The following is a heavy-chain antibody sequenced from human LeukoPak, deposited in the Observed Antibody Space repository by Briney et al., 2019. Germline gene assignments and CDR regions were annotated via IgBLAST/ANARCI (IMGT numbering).Heavy chain of an antibody. CDR2: IYYSGST. Sequence: GSLRLSCAASGFTFSSYAMSWVRQPPGKGLEWIGSIYYSGSTYYNPSLKSRVTISVDTSKNQFSLKLSSVTAADTAVYYCARHRTYYDILTGYPTYNWFDPWGQGTLVTVSS. CDR1: GFTFSSYA. D-gene: IGHD3-9*01. V-gene: IGHV4-39*01. J-gene: IGHJ5*02. CDR3: ARHRTYYDILTGYPTYNWFDP.